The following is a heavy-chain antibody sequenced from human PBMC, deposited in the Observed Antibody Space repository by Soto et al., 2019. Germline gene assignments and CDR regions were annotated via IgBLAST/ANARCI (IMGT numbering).Heavy chain of an antibody. J-gene: IGHJ3*02. CDR1: GFTVSCKKY. CDR2: LYDLDGT. Sequence: PGGSLRLSCEVFGFTVSCKKYVAWVRQAPGKGLEWVSALYDLDGTYYADSVKGRFTTSSDSSRTTVYLQMNSLRPDDTAVYSCATWHLQEHAYDIWGQGTMVTVSS. CDR3: ATWHLQEHAYDI. V-gene: IGHV3-53*01. D-gene: IGHD1-1*01.